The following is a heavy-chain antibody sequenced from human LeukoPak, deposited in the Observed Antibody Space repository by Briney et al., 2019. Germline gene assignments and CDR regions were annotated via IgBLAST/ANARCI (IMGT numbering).Heavy chain of an antibody. CDR3: ARRYSTNWGMVD. D-gene: IGHD7-27*01. Sequence: PGGSLRFSCAASGFSVSSNYMSWVRQAPGKGLEWVSVIYSGGSTFYADSVKGRFTISRDSSKNTLFLQLDSLRAEDTAIYYCARRYSTNWGMVDWGQGTLVTVSS. V-gene: IGHV3-53*01. J-gene: IGHJ4*02. CDR2: IYSGGST. CDR1: GFSVSSNY.